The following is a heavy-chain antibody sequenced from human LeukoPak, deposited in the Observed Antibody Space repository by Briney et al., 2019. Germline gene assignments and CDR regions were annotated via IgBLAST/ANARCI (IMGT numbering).Heavy chain of an antibody. Sequence: GGSLRLSCAASGFTFDDYGMSWVRQAPGKGVEWVSGINWNGGSTGYADSLKGRFTISRDNAKNSLYLQMNSLRAEDTALYYCARGYGSGEDGDYWGQGTLVTVSS. CDR1: GFTFDDYG. D-gene: IGHD3-10*01. V-gene: IGHV3-20*04. J-gene: IGHJ4*02. CDR3: ARGYGSGEDGDY. CDR2: INWNGGST.